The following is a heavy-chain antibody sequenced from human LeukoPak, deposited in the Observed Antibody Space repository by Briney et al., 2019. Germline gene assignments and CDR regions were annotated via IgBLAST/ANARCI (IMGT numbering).Heavy chain of an antibody. CDR3: ARLTPGYSSSWYYYGMDV. Sequence: SETLSLTCTVPGGSISSYYWSWIRQPPGKGLEWIGYIYYSRSTNYNPSLKSRVTISVDTSKNQFSRKLSSVTAADTAVYYCARLTPGYSSSWYYYGMDVWGQGTTVTVSS. V-gene: IGHV4-59*08. CDR1: GGSISSYY. CDR2: IYYSRST. D-gene: IGHD6-13*01. J-gene: IGHJ6*02.